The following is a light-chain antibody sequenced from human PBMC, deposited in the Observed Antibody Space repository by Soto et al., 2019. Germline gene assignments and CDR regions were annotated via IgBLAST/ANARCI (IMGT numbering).Light chain of an antibody. CDR3: QHYGSSPRT. V-gene: IGKV3-20*01. CDR2: GAS. Sequence: EIVLTQSPGTLSLSPGERATLSCRASQTVTRSSLAWYQQKPGQAPRLLIYGASSRATGIPDRFSGSGSGTDFTLTVSRLEPEDFAVYYCQHYGSSPRTFGQGTKVEIK. CDR1: QTVTRSS. J-gene: IGKJ1*01.